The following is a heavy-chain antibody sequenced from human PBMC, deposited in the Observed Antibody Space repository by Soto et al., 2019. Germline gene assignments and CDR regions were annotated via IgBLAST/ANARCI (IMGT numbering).Heavy chain of an antibody. CDR2: ISYDGSNK. D-gene: IGHD2-2*01. CDR3: AKDDHLSCSSTSCYVDY. V-gene: IGHV3-30*18. J-gene: IGHJ4*02. Sequence: GGSLILSCAASGFTFSSYCMHWVRQAPGKGLEWVAVISYDGSNKYYADSVKGRFTISRDNSKNTLYLQMNSLRAEDTAVYYCAKDDHLSCSSTSCYVDYWGQGTLVTVSS. CDR1: GFTFSSYC.